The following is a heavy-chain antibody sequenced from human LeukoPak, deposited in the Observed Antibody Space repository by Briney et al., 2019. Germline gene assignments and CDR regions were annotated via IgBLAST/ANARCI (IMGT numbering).Heavy chain of an antibody. CDR3: AKDNRRHYTSGPNPDSLH. Sequence: GGSLRLSCAGSGYIFNNYAMHWVRQPPGKGLEWVSGISWNSGSIDYADSVKGRFTISRDNAKNSLYLQMNSLRVEDTAFYYCAKDNRRHYTSGPNPDSLHWGQGALVTVSS. D-gene: IGHD6-19*01. V-gene: IGHV3-9*01. CDR1: GYIFNNYA. J-gene: IGHJ4*02. CDR2: ISWNSGSI.